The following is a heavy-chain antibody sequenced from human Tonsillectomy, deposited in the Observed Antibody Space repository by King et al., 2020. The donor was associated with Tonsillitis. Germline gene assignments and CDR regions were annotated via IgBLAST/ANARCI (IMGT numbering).Heavy chain of an antibody. Sequence: QLVQSGGGLIQPGGSLRLSCASSVFTVSSNYMSGVRQAPGKGLGWVSIIYTGGRGWTTYYADSVKGRFTTSREHSQNTLYLQMNNLRAEDTAVYYCARERPHSSGWPHWYFDLWGRGTLVTVSS. V-gene: IGHV3-53*01. CDR1: VFTVSSNY. CDR2: IYTGGRGWTT. D-gene: IGHD6-19*01. J-gene: IGHJ2*01. CDR3: ARERPHSSGWPHWYFDL.